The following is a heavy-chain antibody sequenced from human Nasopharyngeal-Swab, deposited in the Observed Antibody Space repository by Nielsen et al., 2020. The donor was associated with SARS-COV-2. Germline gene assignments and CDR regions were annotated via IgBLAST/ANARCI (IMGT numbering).Heavy chain of an antibody. CDR2: ISYSGNT. J-gene: IGHJ4*02. D-gene: IGHD4-23*01. V-gene: IGHV4-31*03. CDR1: GGSIRRGDYY. Sequence: SGTLSLTCSVSGGSIRRGDYYWSWIRQHPGKGLEWIGYISYSGNTYFNPSLKSRVTISLDTSKNQFSLKLSSVTAADTAVYYCARAATVDHFDYWGQGTLVTVSS. CDR3: ARAATVDHFDY.